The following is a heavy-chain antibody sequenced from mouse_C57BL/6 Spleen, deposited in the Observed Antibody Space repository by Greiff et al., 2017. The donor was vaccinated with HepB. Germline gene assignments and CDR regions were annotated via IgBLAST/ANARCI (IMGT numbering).Heavy chain of an antibody. Sequence: VQLQQSGAELVKPGASVKLSCTASGFNIKDYYMHWVKQRTEQGLEWIGRIDPEDGDTKYAPKFQGKATITADTSSNSAYLQISSLTSEDAAVYYSAKEGGLRQYYFDYWGEGATLSVSS. V-gene: IGHV14-2*01. D-gene: IGHD2-4*01. CDR1: GFNIKDYY. J-gene: IGHJ2*01. CDR3: AKEGGLRQYYFDY. CDR2: IDPEDGDT.